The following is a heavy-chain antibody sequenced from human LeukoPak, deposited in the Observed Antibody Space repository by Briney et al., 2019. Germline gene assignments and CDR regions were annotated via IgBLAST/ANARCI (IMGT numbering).Heavy chain of an antibody. V-gene: IGHV4-59*12. J-gene: IGHJ6*04. CDR3: ARGSGWLPDV. Sequence: SETLSLTCSASGDSISSDYWSWIRQPPGKGLEWIGYISYSGSTKSNPALKSRVTISGDRSKNQFSLTLNSVTAADTAVFYCARGSGWLPDVWGKGTTVTVSA. D-gene: IGHD6-19*01. CDR2: ISYSGST. CDR1: GDSISSDY.